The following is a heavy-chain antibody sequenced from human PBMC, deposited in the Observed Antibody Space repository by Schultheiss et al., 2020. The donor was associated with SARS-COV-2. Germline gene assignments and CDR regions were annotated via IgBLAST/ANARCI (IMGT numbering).Heavy chain of an antibody. CDR3: AHRQVRQQLVRGYFQH. CDR1: GGSISSSSYY. CDR2: IYWDDDK. J-gene: IGHJ1*01. V-gene: IGHV2-5*02. Sequence: TLSLTCTVSGGSISSSSYYWGWIRQPPGKALEWLALIYWDDDKRYSPSLKSRLTITKDTSKNQVVLTMTNMDPVDTATYYCAHRQVRQQLVRGYFQHWGQGTLVTVSS. D-gene: IGHD6-13*01.